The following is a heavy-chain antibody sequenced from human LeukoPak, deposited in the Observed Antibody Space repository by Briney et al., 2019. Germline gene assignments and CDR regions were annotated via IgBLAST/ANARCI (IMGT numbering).Heavy chain of an antibody. D-gene: IGHD3-16*02. CDR3: ARDLRLGELSFAFDY. J-gene: IGHJ4*02. V-gene: IGHV1-69*05. CDR2: IIPIFGTA. CDR1: GGTFISYA. Sequence: SVKVSCKASGGTFISYAISWVRQAPGQGLEWMGGIIPIFGTANYAQKFQGRVTITTDESTSTAYMELSSLRSEDTAVYYCARDLRLGELSFAFDYWGQGTLVTVSS.